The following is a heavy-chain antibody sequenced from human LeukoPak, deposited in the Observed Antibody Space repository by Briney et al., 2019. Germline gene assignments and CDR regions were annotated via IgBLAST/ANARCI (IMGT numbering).Heavy chain of an antibody. CDR3: ARDPGYCSSTSCYEGGDY. CDR1: GGSISSYY. CDR2: IYYSGST. D-gene: IGHD2-2*03. V-gene: IGHV4-59*12. J-gene: IGHJ4*02. Sequence: SETLSLTCTVSGGSISSYYWSWIRQPPGKGLERIGDIYYSGSTNYNPPLKSRVTISVHTSKNQFSLKLSSVTAADTAVYYCARDPGYCSSTSCYEGGDYWGQGTLVTVSS.